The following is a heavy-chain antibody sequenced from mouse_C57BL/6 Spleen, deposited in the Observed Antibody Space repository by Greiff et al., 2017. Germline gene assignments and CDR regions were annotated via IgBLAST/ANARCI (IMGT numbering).Heavy chain of an antibody. V-gene: IGHV1-76*01. Sequence: QVQLQQSGAELVRPGASVKLSCKASGYTFTDYYINWVKQRPGQGLEWIARIYPGSGNTYYNEKFKGKATLTAEKSSSTAYMQLSSLTSEDSAVYFCARGATVVAHFDYWGQGTTLTVSS. D-gene: IGHD1-1*01. J-gene: IGHJ2*01. CDR2: IYPGSGNT. CDR3: ARGATVVAHFDY. CDR1: GYTFTDYY.